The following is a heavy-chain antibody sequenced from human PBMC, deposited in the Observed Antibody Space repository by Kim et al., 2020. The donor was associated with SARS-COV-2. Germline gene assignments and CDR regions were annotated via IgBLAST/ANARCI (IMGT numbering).Heavy chain of an antibody. V-gene: IGHV4-39*01. Sequence: SETLSLTCTVSGVSISSSSYYWGWIRQPPGKGLEWIGSIYYSGSTYYHPALKSRITISVDTSKIQFSLKLSSVTAADTAVYYCAGYRHYFDYWGQGTLVTVSS. D-gene: IGHD4-4*01. J-gene: IGHJ4*02. CDR1: GVSISSSSYY. CDR3: AGYRHYFDY. CDR2: IYYSGST.